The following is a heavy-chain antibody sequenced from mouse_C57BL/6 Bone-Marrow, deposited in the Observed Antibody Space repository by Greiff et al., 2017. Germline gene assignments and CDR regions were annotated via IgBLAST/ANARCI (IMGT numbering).Heavy chain of an antibody. J-gene: IGHJ2*01. CDR2: IHPSDSDT. D-gene: IGHD2-2*01. Sequence: VQLQQPGAELVKPGASVKVSCKASGYTFTSSWLHWVPQRPVQGLEWIGRIHPSDSDTTSNQKFKGKATLTVDKSSSTAYMQLSSLTSEDSAVYYCAIRGMGYDGRVDYWGQGTTLTVSS. V-gene: IGHV1-74*01. CDR1: GYTFTSSW. CDR3: AIRGMGYDGRVDY.